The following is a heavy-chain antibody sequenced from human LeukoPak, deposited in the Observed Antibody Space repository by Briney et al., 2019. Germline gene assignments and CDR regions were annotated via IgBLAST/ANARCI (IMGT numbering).Heavy chain of an antibody. CDR3: ARLGTGTNCFDY. V-gene: IGHV4-39*01. Sequence: PGGSLRLSCAASGFTFSSYSMIWVRQAPGKGLEWIGSIYYSGSTYYNPSLKSRVTISVDTSKNQFSLKLSSVTAADTAVYYCARLGTGTNCFDYWGQGTLVTVSS. CDR2: IYYSGST. J-gene: IGHJ4*02. D-gene: IGHD1/OR15-1a*01. CDR1: GFTFSSYSMI.